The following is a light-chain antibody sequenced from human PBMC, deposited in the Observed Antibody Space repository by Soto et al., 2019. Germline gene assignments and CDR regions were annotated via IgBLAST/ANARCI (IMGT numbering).Light chain of an antibody. CDR2: AAS. J-gene: IGKJ1*01. V-gene: IGKV1-39*01. CDR1: QGISTY. CDR3: QQYNTYSRT. Sequence: DIQMTQSPSSLSASVGDRVTITCRASQGISTYLNWYQQKPGKAPKLLIYAASSLQSGVPSRFSGSGSETDFTLTISSLQPEDFETYYCQQYNTYSRTVGQGTNVDIK.